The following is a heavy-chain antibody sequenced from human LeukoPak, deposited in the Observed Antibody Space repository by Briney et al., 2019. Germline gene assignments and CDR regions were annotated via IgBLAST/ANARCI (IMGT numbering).Heavy chain of an antibody. CDR1: GYTFTGYY. J-gene: IGHJ3*02. D-gene: IGHD6-19*01. CDR2: INPNSGGT. Sequence: ASVKVSFKASGYTFTGYYMHWVRQAPGQGLEWMGWINPNSGGTNYAQKFQGRVTMTRDTSISTAYMELSRLRSDDTAVYYCARAGYSSGWYRLRAFDIWGQGTMVTVSS. V-gene: IGHV1-2*02. CDR3: ARAGYSSGWYRLRAFDI.